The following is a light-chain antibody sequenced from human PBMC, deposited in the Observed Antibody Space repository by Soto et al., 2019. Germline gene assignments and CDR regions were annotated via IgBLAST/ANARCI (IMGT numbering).Light chain of an antibody. CDR3: QHYYSTPPT. CDR2: WAS. V-gene: IGKV4-1*01. J-gene: IGKJ1*01. CDR1: QSVLYSSNNKNF. Sequence: DIVMTQSPDSLAVSPGERATINCKSSQSVLYSSNNKNFLAWYQQKPGQPPKLLIYWASTRESGVPDRFSGSGSGTDFTLTISSLQAEDVAVYYCQHYYSTPPTFGQGTKVEIK.